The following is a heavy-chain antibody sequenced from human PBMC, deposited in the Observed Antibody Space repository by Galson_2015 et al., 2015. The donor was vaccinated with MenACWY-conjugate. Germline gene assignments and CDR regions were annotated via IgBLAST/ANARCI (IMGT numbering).Heavy chain of an antibody. J-gene: IGHJ6*03. V-gene: IGHV1-3*01. Sequence: SCKASGYSFTIYSIHWVRQAPGQRLEWMGWINVDNGNTQYSQNFQGRVTITRDTSATTVYMELSSLTSEDTAVYYCAKDWSVPYSTISYYFYMDVWGKGTTVTVSS. CDR1: GYSFTIYS. CDR3: AKDWSVPYSTISYYFYMDV. D-gene: IGHD6-13*01. CDR2: INVDNGNT.